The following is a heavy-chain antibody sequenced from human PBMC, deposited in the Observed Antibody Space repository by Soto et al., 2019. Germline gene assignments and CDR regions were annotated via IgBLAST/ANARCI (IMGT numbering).Heavy chain of an antibody. CDR3: ARELERVFDY. CDR1: GFTFSSYA. D-gene: IGHD1-1*01. Sequence: HPGGSLRLSCAASGFTFSSYAMHWVRQAPGKGLEWVAVIAYDGRNKYYADSVKGRFTISRDNSKNTLYLQMNSLRIEDTAVYYCARELERVFDYWGQGTLVTVSS. V-gene: IGHV3-30*04. CDR2: IAYDGRNK. J-gene: IGHJ4*02.